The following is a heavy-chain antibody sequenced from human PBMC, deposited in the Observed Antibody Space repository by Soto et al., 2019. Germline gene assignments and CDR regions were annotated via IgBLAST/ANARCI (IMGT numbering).Heavy chain of an antibody. CDR1: GYSFTIYW. D-gene: IGHD6-19*01. CDR3: ARLFDTSGWYDY. J-gene: IGHJ4*02. CDR2: IYPGDSDT. V-gene: IGHV5-51*01. Sequence: GESLKISGNGSGYSFTIYWIGLVLQMPGKGLERMGIIYPGDSDTRYSPSFQGQVTISADKSITTTYLQWSSLKASDTAIYYCARLFDTSGWYDYWGQGTLVTVSS.